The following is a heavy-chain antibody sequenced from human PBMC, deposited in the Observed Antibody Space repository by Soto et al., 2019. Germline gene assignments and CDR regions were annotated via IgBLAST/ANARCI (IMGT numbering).Heavy chain of an antibody. CDR3: TTITMVRGVLDY. D-gene: IGHD3-10*01. J-gene: IGHJ4*02. Sequence: EVQLVESGGGLVKPGGSLRLSCAASGFTFSNAWMSWVRQAPGKGLEWVGRIKSKTDGGTTDYAAPVKGRFTISRDDSKNTLYLQMNSLKTEDTAVYYCTTITMVRGVLDYWGQGTLVTVSS. CDR1: GFTFSNAW. CDR2: IKSKTDGGTT. V-gene: IGHV3-15*01.